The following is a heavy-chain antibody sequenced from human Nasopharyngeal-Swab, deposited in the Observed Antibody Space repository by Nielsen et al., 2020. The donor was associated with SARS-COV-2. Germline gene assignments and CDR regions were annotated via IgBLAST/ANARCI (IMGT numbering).Heavy chain of an antibody. Sequence: WIRQPPGKGLEWIGYIYYSGSTNYNPSLTSRVTISVDTSKNQFSLKLSSVTAADTAVYYCARVGTYYYDSSGHLNYYYYYYMDVWGKGTTVTVSS. CDR3: ARVGTYYYDSSGHLNYYYYYYMDV. V-gene: IGHV4-59*01. CDR2: IYYSGST. J-gene: IGHJ6*03. D-gene: IGHD3-22*01.